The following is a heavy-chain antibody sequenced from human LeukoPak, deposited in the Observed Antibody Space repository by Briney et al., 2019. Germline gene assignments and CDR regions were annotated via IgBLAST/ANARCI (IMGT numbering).Heavy chain of an antibody. CDR1: GGSFSSYY. D-gene: IGHD4-17*01. Sequence: PSETLSLTCAVYGGSFSSYYWSWIRQPPGKGLEWIGYIYYSGSTNYNPSLKSRVTISVDTSKNQFSLKLSSVTAADTAVYYCARGEDYGDYQTIDPWGQGTLVTVSS. J-gene: IGHJ5*02. V-gene: IGHV4-59*01. CDR3: ARGEDYGDYQTIDP. CDR2: IYYSGST.